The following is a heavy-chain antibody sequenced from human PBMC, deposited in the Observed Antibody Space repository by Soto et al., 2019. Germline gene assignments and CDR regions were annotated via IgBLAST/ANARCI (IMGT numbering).Heavy chain of an antibody. V-gene: IGHV1-46*01. CDR1: GYTFTSYY. CDR2: INPSGGST. Sequence: QVQLVQSGAEVKKPGASVKVSCKASGYTFTSYYMHWVRQAPGQGLEWMGIINPSGGSTSYAQKFQGRVTMTRDMSTSTVYMELSSLRSEDTAVYYCARSNYYGSGSYEDYYYGMDVWGQGTTVTVSS. CDR3: ARSNYYGSGSYEDYYYGMDV. J-gene: IGHJ6*02. D-gene: IGHD3-10*01.